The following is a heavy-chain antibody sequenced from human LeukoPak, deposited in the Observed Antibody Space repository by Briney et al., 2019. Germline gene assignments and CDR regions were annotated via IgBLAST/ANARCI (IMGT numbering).Heavy chain of an antibody. D-gene: IGHD3-10*01. J-gene: IGHJ4*02. CDR1: GGSISSSSYY. CDR2: IYYSGST. V-gene: IGHV4-61*05. CDR3: ARRMVRGVHDY. Sequence: SETLSLTCTVSGGSISSSSYYWGWIRQPPGKGLEWIGYIYYSGSTNYNPSLKSRITISVDTSKNQFSLKLSSVTAADTAVYYCARRMVRGVHDYWGQGTLVTVSS.